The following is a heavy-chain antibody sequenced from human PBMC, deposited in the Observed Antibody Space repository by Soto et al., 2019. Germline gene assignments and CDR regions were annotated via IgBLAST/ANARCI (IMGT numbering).Heavy chain of an antibody. V-gene: IGHV4-39*02. Sequence: LQLQESGPGLVKPSETLSLTCTVSGGSVSSSSYYWGWIRQPPGKGLEWIGSIYYSGNTYYNPSLKSRVTITIDTATNHFSVKLCSVTAADTAKDYGARRVGGSYYYIDVCGKGTT. J-gene: IGHJ6*03. D-gene: IGHD2-15*01. CDR1: GGSVSSSSYY. CDR2: IYYSGNT. CDR3: ARRVGGSYYYIDV.